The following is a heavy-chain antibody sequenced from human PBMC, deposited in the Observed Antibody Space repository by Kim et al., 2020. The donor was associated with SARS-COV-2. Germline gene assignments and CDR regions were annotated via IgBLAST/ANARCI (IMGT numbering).Heavy chain of an antibody. CDR2: IYYSGST. J-gene: IGHJ4*02. D-gene: IGHD3-22*01. V-gene: IGHV4-31*03. CDR3: AREHYYDSSGYYAGHYFDY. Sequence: SETLSLTCTVSGGSISSGGYYWSWIRQHPGKGLEWIGYIYYSGSTYYNPSLKSRVTISVDTSKNQFSLKLSSVTAADTAVYYCAREHYYDSSGYYAGHYFDYWGQGTLVTVSS. CDR1: GGSISSGGYY.